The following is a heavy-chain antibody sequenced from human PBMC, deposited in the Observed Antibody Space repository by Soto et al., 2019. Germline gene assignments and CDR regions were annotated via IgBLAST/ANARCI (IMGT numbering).Heavy chain of an antibody. CDR1: GFSFSSHV. V-gene: IGHV3-23*01. Sequence: GGSLRLSCSTSGFSFSSHVMNWVRQAPGKGLEWVSRISGSGDSPDYADSVKGRFTISRDNSKNTLYLQMNSLRAEDTAIYYCARIKLGSTTRAFDIWGQGTMVTVSS. D-gene: IGHD1-26*01. CDR3: ARIKLGSTTRAFDI. CDR2: ISGSGDSP. J-gene: IGHJ3*02.